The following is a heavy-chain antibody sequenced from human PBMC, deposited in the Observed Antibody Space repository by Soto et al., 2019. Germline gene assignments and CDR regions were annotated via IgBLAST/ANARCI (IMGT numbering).Heavy chain of an antibody. CDR1: GYTFPSYG. Sequence: HVQLVQSGAEVKKPGASVKVSCKASGYTFPSYGINWVRQAPGQGLEWMGWISGYNGNTNYAQKIQGRVTLTTVTSTSTAYMELRSLRSDDAAVYYCARGGSGSYSDYWGQGTLVTVSS. V-gene: IGHV1-18*01. CDR3: ARGGSGSYSDY. J-gene: IGHJ4*02. CDR2: ISGYNGNT. D-gene: IGHD3-22*01.